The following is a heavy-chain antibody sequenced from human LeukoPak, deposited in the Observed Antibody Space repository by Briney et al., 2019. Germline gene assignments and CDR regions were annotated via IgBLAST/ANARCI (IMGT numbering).Heavy chain of an antibody. CDR2: ISSSSSYI. Sequence: PGGSLRLSCAASGFTFSSDSMNWVRQAPGKGLEWVSSISSSSSYIYYADSVKGRFTISRDNAKNSLHLQMNSLRAEDTAVYYCARGSRPGAFDIWGQGTMVTVSS. D-gene: IGHD6-13*01. CDR1: GFTFSSDS. V-gene: IGHV3-21*01. J-gene: IGHJ3*02. CDR3: ARGSRPGAFDI.